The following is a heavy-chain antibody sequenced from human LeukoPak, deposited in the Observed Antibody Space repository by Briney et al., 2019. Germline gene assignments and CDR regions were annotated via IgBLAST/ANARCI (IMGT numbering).Heavy chain of an antibody. CDR3: GRRLEEQLAVGAFDI. CDR1: GGSLSRYY. J-gene: IGHJ3*02. CDR2: IYYSGGP. V-gene: IGHV4-59*01. Sequence: PSETLSLTCSVSGGSLSRYYWSWIRQPPGKGLEWIGFIYYSGGPKYNPSLESRVTISVDTSNDQFSLNLTSVTAADTAVYYCGRRLEEQLAVGAFDIWGQGTMVTVSS. D-gene: IGHD1-1*01.